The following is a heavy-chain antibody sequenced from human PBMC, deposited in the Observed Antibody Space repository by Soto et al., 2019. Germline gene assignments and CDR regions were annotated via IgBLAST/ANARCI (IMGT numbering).Heavy chain of an antibody. D-gene: IGHD2-15*01. Sequence: QVQLVQSGAEVKKPGSSVTVSCKASGGTFGNSAISWVRQAPGQGREWMGGVIPIFSTPDYAQKFQGRVTITADESTTTAYMELTSLKSEDTAVYYCARDKDRQQLGGNYYCGIDVWGQGTTVTVSS. CDR2: VIPIFSTP. CDR1: GGTFGNSA. V-gene: IGHV1-69*12. J-gene: IGHJ6*02. CDR3: ARDKDRQQLGGNYYCGIDV.